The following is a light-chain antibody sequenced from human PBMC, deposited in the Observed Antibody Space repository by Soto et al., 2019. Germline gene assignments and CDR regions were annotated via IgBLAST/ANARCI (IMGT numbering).Light chain of an antibody. Sequence: DTGMTQSPLSLPVTPGEPASISCRSSQSLLYSNGYNYLDWYLQKPGQSPQLLIYLASNRASGVPDRFSGSGSGPDFTLKIRSVEAEGVGVYYCLQDINAPLTFGGGTKVEIQ. CDR2: LAS. V-gene: IGKV2-28*01. CDR1: QSLLYSNGYNY. J-gene: IGKJ4*01. CDR3: LQDINAPLT.